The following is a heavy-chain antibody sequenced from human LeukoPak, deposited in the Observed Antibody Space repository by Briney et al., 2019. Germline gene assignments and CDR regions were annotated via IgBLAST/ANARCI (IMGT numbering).Heavy chain of an antibody. CDR1: GFSFTNYG. Sequence: GGSLRLSCAASGFSFTNYGMAWVRQAPGKGLEWLSAINGIGASTYYADSVQGRFTISRDNSKNTLYLQMNSLRAEDTAVYFCAKDREGYYYSFAMDVWGQGTTVTVSS. CDR3: AKDREGYYYSFAMDV. J-gene: IGHJ6*02. CDR2: INGIGAST. V-gene: IGHV3-23*01.